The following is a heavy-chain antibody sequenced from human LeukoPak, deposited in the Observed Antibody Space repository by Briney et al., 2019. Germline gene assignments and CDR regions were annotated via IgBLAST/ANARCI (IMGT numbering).Heavy chain of an antibody. Sequence: GESLRLSCAASGFTLSSYAMHWVRQAPGKGLEYVSAISGNGGSTYYADSVKGRFTISRDNSKNTLYLQMNSLRAEDTAVYYCATLPDGGYSYVDFDYWGQGTLVTVSS. D-gene: IGHD5-18*01. CDR3: ATLPDGGYSYVDFDY. J-gene: IGHJ4*02. CDR1: GFTLSSYA. CDR2: ISGNGGST. V-gene: IGHV3-64*04.